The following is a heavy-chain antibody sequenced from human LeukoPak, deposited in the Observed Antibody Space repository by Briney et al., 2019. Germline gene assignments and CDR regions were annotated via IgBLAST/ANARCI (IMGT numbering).Heavy chain of an antibody. D-gene: IGHD3/OR15-3a*01. V-gene: IGHV3-7*01. J-gene: IGHJ3*02. CDR1: GFTFSSYW. CDR3: ARDGLDDAFDI. Sequence: GGSLRLSCAASGFTFSSYWMSWVRQAPGKGLEWVANIKQDGSEKYYVDSVKGRFTISRDDAKNSLYLQMNSLRAEDTAVYYCARDGLDDAFDIWGQGTMVTVSS. CDR2: IKQDGSEK.